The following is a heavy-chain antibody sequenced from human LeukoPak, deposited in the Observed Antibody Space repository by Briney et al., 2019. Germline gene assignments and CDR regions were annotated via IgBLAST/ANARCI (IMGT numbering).Heavy chain of an antibody. CDR1: GFTFSSYA. D-gene: IGHD6-19*01. CDR3: ARDRMSGSGWLKEGSRVAYFDY. J-gene: IGHJ4*02. V-gene: IGHV3-30*04. Sequence: GRSLRLSCAASGFTFSSYAMHWVRQAPGKGLEWVAVILYDGSNKYYADSVKGRFTISRDNSKNTLYLQMNSLRAEDTAVYYCARDRMSGSGWLKEGSRVAYFDYWGQGTLVTVSS. CDR2: ILYDGSNK.